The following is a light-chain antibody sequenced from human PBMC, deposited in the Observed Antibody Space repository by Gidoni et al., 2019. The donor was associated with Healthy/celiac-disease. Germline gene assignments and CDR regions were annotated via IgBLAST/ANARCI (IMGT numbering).Light chain of an antibody. J-gene: IGKJ3*01. CDR1: QSLLHSKGYIY. V-gene: IGKV2-28*01. CDR3: MQALQTPFT. CDR2: LGP. Sequence: DIVMTQSPLSLPVTPGEPASISCRSSQSLLHSKGYIYLDWYLQKPGQSQQLLIYLGPNRASGVPDRFSGSVSGTDFTLKISRVEAEDVGVYYCMQALQTPFTFGPGTKVEIK.